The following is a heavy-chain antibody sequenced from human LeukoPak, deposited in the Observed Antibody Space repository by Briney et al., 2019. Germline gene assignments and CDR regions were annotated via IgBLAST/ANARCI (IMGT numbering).Heavy chain of an antibody. J-gene: IGHJ2*01. CDR3: ARKKNSAYWYFDL. D-gene: IGHD4-23*01. CDR1: GFTFSSYW. CDR2: IKQDGSEK. Sequence: GGSLRLSCAASGFTFSSYWMSWVRQAPGKGLEWVANIKQDGSEKYYVDSVEGRFTISRDNAKNSLYLQMNSLRAEDTAVYYCARKKNSAYWYFDLWGRGTLVTVSS. V-gene: IGHV3-7*01.